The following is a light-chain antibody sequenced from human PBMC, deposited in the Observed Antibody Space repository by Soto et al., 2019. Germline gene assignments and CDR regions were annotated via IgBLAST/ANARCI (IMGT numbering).Light chain of an antibody. V-gene: IGKV3-20*01. CDR2: GVS. J-gene: IGKJ1*01. Sequence: EIVLTQSPGTLSLSPGERATLSCRASQSVSSSYLAWYQQKPGQAPRLLIYGVSSRATGIPDRFSGSGSGTDFTLTISSLEPEDFAVYYCQQYGSSPPLTFGQGTKVEIK. CDR1: QSVSSSY. CDR3: QQYGSSPPLT.